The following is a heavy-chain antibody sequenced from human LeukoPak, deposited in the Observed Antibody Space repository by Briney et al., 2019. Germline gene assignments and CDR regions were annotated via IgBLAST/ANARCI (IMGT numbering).Heavy chain of an antibody. V-gene: IGHV4-34*01. CDR2: INHSGST. CDR3: ASLGYDSSGYYPHY. D-gene: IGHD3-22*01. Sequence: PSETLSLTCAVYGGSFSGYYWSWIRQPPGKGLEWIGEINHSGSTNYNPSLKSRVTISVDTSKNQFSLKLSSVTAADTAVYYCASLGYDSSGYYPHYWGQGTLVTVSS. J-gene: IGHJ4*02. CDR1: GGSFSGYY.